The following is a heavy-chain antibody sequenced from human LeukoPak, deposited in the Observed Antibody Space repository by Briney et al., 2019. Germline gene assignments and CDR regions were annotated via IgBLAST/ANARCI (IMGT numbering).Heavy chain of an antibody. CDR1: GYTFTGYY. Sequence: GASVKVSCKASGYTFTGYYMHWVRQAPGQGLEWMGWINPNSGGTNYAQKFQGRVTMTRDTSISTAYMELSRLRSDDTAVCYCARDPAYYDSSGPATRFDPWGQGTLVTVSS. J-gene: IGHJ5*02. V-gene: IGHV1-2*02. CDR2: INPNSGGT. D-gene: IGHD3-22*01. CDR3: ARDPAYYDSSGPATRFDP.